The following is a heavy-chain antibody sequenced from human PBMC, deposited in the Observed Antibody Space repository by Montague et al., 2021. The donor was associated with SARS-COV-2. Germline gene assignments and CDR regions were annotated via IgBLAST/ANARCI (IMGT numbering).Heavy chain of an antibody. CDR3: ARAEMYYDFWSGYPWTFYYFDY. CDR1: GFTFSSYE. CDR2: ISSSGSTI. D-gene: IGHD3-3*01. V-gene: IGHV3-48*03. J-gene: IGHJ4*02. Sequence: SLRLSCAASGFTFSSYEMNWVRQAPGKGLEWVSYISSSGSTICYADSVKGRFTISRDNAKNSPYLQMNSLRAEDTAVYYCARAEMYYDFWSGYPWTFYYFDYWGQGTLVTVSS.